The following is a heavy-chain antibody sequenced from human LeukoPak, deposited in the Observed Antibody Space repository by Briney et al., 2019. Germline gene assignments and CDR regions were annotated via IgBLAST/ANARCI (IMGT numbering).Heavy chain of an antibody. V-gene: IGHV3-21*01. D-gene: IGHD6-19*01. CDR1: GFTFSSYG. CDR3: ARDVGIAVAGTEYYYYYMDV. CDR2: ISGSGVNT. J-gene: IGHJ6*03. Sequence: AGGSLRLSCAASGFTFSSYGMSWVRQAPGKGLEWVSTISGSGVNTYYADSVKGRFTISRDNAKNSLYLQMNSLRAEDTAVYYCARDVGIAVAGTEYYYYYMDVWGKGTTVTVSS.